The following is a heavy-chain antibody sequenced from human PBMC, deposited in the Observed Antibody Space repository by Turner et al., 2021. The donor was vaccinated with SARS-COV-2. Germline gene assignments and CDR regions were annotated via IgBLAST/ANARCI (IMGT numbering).Heavy chain of an antibody. J-gene: IGHJ4*02. V-gene: IGHV1-24*01. D-gene: IGHD2-15*01. CDR3: ATDYAIVEATLLGY. CDR2: FDPEDGET. CDR1: GSTLIELS. Sequence: QVQLVQSGAEVKKPWASVKASCKVSGSTLIELSMHWVRQAPGKGREWMGGFDPEDGETIYAQNSQGRDSMTDDTSTDTAYMVLSRLRSVDTAVYYCATDYAIVEATLLGYWGQGTLVTVSS.